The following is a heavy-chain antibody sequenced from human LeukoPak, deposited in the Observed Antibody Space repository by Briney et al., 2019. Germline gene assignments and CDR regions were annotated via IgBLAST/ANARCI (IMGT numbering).Heavy chain of an antibody. J-gene: IGHJ3*02. CDR3: ARDRGDIVVVPAANSTPTDAFDI. Sequence: GGSLRLFCAASGFTFSSYAMQWVRQAPGKGLEWVAVISYDGSNKYYADSVKGRFTISRDNSKNTLYLQMNSLRAEDTAVYYCARDRGDIVVVPAANSTPTDAFDIWGQGTMVTVSS. V-gene: IGHV3-30-3*01. D-gene: IGHD2-2*01. CDR1: GFTFSSYA. CDR2: ISYDGSNK.